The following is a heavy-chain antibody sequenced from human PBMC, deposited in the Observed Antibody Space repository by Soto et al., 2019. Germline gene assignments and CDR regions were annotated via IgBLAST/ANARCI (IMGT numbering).Heavy chain of an antibody. J-gene: IGHJ5*02. CDR2: IYYSGST. Sequence: QVQLQESGPGLVKPSETLSLTCTVSGGSISNYYWSWIRQPPGKGLEWIGYIYYSGSTNYNPSLKSRVTISVATSKNQFSLKLRSVTAEDTAVYYCARVRVRGIAAAGDRGWFDPWGQGTLVTVSS. CDR1: GGSISNYY. D-gene: IGHD6-13*01. V-gene: IGHV4-59*13. CDR3: ARVRVRGIAAAGDRGWFDP.